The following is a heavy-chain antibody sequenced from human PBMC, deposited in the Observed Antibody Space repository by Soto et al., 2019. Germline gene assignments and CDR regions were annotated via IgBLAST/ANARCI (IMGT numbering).Heavy chain of an antibody. D-gene: IGHD3-9*01. V-gene: IGHV3-33*01. Sequence: QVQLVESGGGVVQPGRSLTVSCAASGFTFSNYGMHWVRQAPDKGLEWVAVIWYDGSKKYYADSVKGRFTISRDDSKKTPVLEMESLGVGGTAGYYLVGEDRFRDKTGPWGQGTLVNVSS. CDR2: IWYDGSKK. J-gene: IGHJ5*02. CDR1: GFTFSNYG. CDR3: VGEDRFRDKTGP.